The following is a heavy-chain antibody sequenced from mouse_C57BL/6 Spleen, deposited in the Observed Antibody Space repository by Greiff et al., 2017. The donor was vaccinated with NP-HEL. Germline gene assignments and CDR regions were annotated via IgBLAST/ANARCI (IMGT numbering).Heavy chain of an antibody. Sequence: EVKLVESGGDLVKPGGSLKLSCAASGFTFSSYGMSWVRQTPDKRLEWVATISSGGSYTYYPDSVKGRFTISRDNAKNTLYLQMSSLKSEDTAMYYCARHMIKDYFDYWGQGTTLTVSS. V-gene: IGHV5-6*01. CDR1: GFTFSSYG. CDR2: ISSGGSYT. CDR3: ARHMIKDYFDY. D-gene: IGHD2-4*01. J-gene: IGHJ2*01.